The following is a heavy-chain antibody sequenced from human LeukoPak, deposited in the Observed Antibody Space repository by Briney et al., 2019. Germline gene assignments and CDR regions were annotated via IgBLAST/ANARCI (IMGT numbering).Heavy chain of an antibody. Sequence: ASVKVSCKASGYTFTSYYMHWVRQAPGQGLGWMGIINPSGGSTSYAQKFQGRVTMTRDPSTSTVYMELSSLRSGDTAVYYCARDSGYSSSSSDAFDIWGQGTMVTVSS. V-gene: IGHV1-46*01. D-gene: IGHD6-6*01. CDR3: ARDSGYSSSSSDAFDI. CDR1: GYTFTSYY. J-gene: IGHJ3*02. CDR2: INPSGGST.